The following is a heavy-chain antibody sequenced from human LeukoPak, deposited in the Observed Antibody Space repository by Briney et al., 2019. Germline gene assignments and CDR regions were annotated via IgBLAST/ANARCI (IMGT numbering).Heavy chain of an antibody. CDR3: ARALWDYGDYVSVY. Sequence: SETLSLTCAVYGGSFSGYYWSWIRQPPGKGPEWIGEINHSGSTNYNPSLKSRVTISVDTSKNQFSLKLSSVTAADTAVYYCARALWDYGDYVSVYWGQGTLVTVSS. J-gene: IGHJ4*02. CDR1: GGSFSGYY. CDR2: INHSGST. V-gene: IGHV4-34*01. D-gene: IGHD4-17*01.